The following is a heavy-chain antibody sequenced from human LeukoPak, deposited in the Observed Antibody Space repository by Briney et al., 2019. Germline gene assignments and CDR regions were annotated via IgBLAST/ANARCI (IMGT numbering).Heavy chain of an antibody. Sequence: PSETLSLTCTVSGGSISSSSYYWGWIRQPPGKGLEWIGSIYYSGSTYYNPSLKSRVTISVDTSKNQFSLKLSSVTAADTAVYYCARDGRAYGSGSYGGSDYWGQGTLVTVSS. J-gene: IGHJ4*02. CDR2: IYYSGST. V-gene: IGHV4-39*07. CDR1: GGSISSSSYY. D-gene: IGHD3-10*01. CDR3: ARDGRAYGSGSYGGSDY.